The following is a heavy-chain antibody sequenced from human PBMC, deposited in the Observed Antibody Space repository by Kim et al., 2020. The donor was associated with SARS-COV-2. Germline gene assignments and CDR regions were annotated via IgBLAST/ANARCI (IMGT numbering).Heavy chain of an antibody. CDR2: IKEDGSEK. Sequence: GGSLRLSCTASGLTFSDFWMSWVRQAPGKGLEWVANIKEDGSEKRYLDSVKGRFTISRDNAKNSLYLQMNNLRVEDTAVYYCASGWYFDYWGQGTLVTASS. V-gene: IGHV3-7*03. CDR3: ASGWYFDY. D-gene: IGHD6-19*01. CDR1: GLTFSDFW. J-gene: IGHJ4*02.